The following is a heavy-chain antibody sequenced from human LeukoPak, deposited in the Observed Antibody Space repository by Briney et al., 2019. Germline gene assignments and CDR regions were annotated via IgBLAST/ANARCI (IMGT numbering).Heavy chain of an antibody. J-gene: IGHJ4*02. CDR1: GFTVSSIY. V-gene: IGHV3-66*01. CDR2: IYSGDTT. Sequence: GGSLRLSCAASGFTVSSIYMSWVRQAPGKGLEWVSLIYSGDTTYYADSVKGRFTFSGDNSKDTLYLQMNSLRAEDTAVYYYARDYNWGQGTLVTVSS. CDR3: ARDYN.